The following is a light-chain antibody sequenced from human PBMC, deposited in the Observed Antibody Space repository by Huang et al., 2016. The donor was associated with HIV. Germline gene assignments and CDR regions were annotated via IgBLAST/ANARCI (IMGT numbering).Light chain of an antibody. Sequence: DIQMTQSPSTLSASVGDRVTITCRASQTISTSLAWYQQKPGKAPKLLIYKASTLDSGVPSRFSGSGSVTEFTLTISSLQSDDFATYHCQQYHTYSGTFGQGTKVEIK. V-gene: IGKV1-5*03. CDR2: KAS. CDR3: QQYHTYSGT. CDR1: QTISTS. J-gene: IGKJ1*01.